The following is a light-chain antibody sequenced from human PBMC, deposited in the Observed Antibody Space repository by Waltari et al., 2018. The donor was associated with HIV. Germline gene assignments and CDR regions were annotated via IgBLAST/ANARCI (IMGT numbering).Light chain of an antibody. CDR2: HNN. CDR3: AAWDDRLNGHVL. V-gene: IGLV1-44*01. Sequence: QSVLTQPPSASGTPGQRVTFSCSGSSSNIGSNPVDWYQKLPGTAPRLLIYHNNLRPAGVPHVFSVSRAGTSASLAISVLQYEDEADYYCAAWDDRLNGHVLVGGGTKLTVL. J-gene: IGLJ2*01. CDR1: SSNIGSNP.